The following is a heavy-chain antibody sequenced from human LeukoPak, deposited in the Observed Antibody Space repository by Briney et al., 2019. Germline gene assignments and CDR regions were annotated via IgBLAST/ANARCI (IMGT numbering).Heavy chain of an antibody. D-gene: IGHD6-13*01. CDR1: GYSFTSYW. J-gene: IGHJ4*02. CDR2: IYPGDSDT. Sequence: GESLKISCKGSGYSFTSYWIGWVRQLPGKGLEWMGIIYPGDSDTRYSPSFQGQVTISADKSISTAYLQWSSLKASDTAMYYCARYKTSSSWYSREFYFGYWGQGTLVTVSS. V-gene: IGHV5-51*01. CDR3: ARYKTSSSWYSREFYFGY.